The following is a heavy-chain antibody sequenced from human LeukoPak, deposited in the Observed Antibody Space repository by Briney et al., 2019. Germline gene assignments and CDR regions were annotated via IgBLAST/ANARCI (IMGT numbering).Heavy chain of an antibody. CDR2: VYVTGST. CDR1: GDSISSYY. J-gene: IGHJ5*02. D-gene: IGHD6-19*01. CDR3: ARDRQWLVDH. V-gene: IGHV4-4*07. Sequence: PSETLSLTCTVPGDSISSYYWSWIRQPVGKGLEWIGRVYVTGSTNLNPALQSRVTMSVDTSKNQFSLKLTSVTAADTAVYYCARDRQWLVDHWGQGTLVTVSS.